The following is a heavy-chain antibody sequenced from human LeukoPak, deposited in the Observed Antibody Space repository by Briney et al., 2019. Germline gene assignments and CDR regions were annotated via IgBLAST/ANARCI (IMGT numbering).Heavy chain of an antibody. CDR1: GGSISSGSYY. D-gene: IGHD2-8*01. J-gene: IGHJ5*01. CDR2: IYTSGST. V-gene: IGHV4-61*02. CDR3: ARAVLATKSEHWFDS. Sequence: ASETLSLTCTVSGGSISSGSYYWSWIRQPAGKGLEWIGRIYTSGSTNYNSSLKSRVTISVDTSKNQFSLNLSSVTAADTAMYYCARAVLATKSEHWFDSWGQGTLVTVSS.